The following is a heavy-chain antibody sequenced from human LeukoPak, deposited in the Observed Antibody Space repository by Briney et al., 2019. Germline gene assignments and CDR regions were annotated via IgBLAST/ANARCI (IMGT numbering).Heavy chain of an antibody. V-gene: IGHV1-69*13. CDR2: IIPIFGTA. D-gene: IGHD6-19*01. J-gene: IGHJ5*02. Sequence: ASVKVSCKASGGTFSSYAISWVRQAPGQGLEWMGGIIPIFGTANYAQKFQGRVTITADESTSTAYMELSSLRSEDTAVYYCARECNPVAGTAIRFDPWAREPWSPSPQ. CDR1: GGTFSSYA. CDR3: ARECNPVAGTAIRFDP.